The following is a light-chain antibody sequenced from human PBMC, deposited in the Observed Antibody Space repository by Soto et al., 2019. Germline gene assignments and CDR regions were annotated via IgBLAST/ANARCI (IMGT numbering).Light chain of an antibody. CDR3: QQYNSYST. Sequence: DIQMTQSPSTLSASVGDRVTITCRASQSISSRLAWYQEKPGKAPKILIYDASSLESGVPSRFSGSGSGTEFTLTISSLQHDDVATYYCQQYNSYSTFGQGTKVEIK. V-gene: IGKV1-5*01. J-gene: IGKJ1*01. CDR2: DAS. CDR1: QSISSR.